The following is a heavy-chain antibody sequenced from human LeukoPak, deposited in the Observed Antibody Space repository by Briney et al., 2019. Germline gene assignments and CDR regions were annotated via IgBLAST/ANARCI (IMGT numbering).Heavy chain of an antibody. CDR1: GFTFRTYA. Sequence: GGSLRLSCAASGFTFRTYAMSWVRQPPGKGLEWVSAISGSGGSTYYADSVKGRFTISRDNSKHTLYLEMNSLRPVDTAVYYCAKDFFDSSSCYYFDYWGQGTLVTVSS. D-gene: IGHD3-22*01. V-gene: IGHV3-23*01. J-gene: IGHJ4*02. CDR3: AKDFFDSSSCYYFDY. CDR2: ISGSGGST.